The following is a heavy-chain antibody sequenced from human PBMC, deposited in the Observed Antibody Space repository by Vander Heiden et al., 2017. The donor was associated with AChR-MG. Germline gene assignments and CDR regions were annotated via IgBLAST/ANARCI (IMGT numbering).Heavy chain of an antibody. CDR3: ARDPKNYDFWSGYYTPYYYYGMDV. CDR2: MNPNSGNT. D-gene: IGHD3-3*01. Sequence: QVQLVQSGAEVKKPGASVKVPCKASGYTFTSSDINWVRQATGQGLEWMGWMNPNSGNTGYAQKFQGRVTMTRNTSISTAYMELSSLRSEDTAVYYCARDPKNYDFWSGYYTPYYYYGMDVWGQGTTVTVSS. V-gene: IGHV1-8*01. CDR1: GYTFTSSD. J-gene: IGHJ6*02.